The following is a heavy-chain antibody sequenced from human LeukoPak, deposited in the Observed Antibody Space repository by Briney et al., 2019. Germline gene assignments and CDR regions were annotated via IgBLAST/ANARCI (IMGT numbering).Heavy chain of an antibody. CDR3: AKDMITFGGVIVLE. D-gene: IGHD3-16*02. Sequence: GGSLRLSCAASGFTFSSYGMHWVRQAPGKGLEWVAVISYDGSNKYYADSVKGRFTISRDNSKNTLYLQMNSLRAEDTAVYYCAKDMITFGGVIVLEWGQGTLVTVSS. CDR2: ISYDGSNK. CDR1: GFTFSSYG. V-gene: IGHV3-30*18. J-gene: IGHJ4*02.